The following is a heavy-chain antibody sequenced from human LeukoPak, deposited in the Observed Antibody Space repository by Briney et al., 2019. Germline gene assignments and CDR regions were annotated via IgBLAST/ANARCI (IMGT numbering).Heavy chain of an antibody. Sequence: GESLQISCKGSGYSFTSYWIGWVRPMPGQGLEWMGIIYPGDSDTRYSPSFQGHVTISADKSISTAYLQWSSLKASDTAMYYCARQSSRWPYYFDYWGQGTLVTVSS. J-gene: IGHJ4*02. CDR1: GYSFTSYW. V-gene: IGHV5-51*01. D-gene: IGHD6-13*01. CDR2: IYPGDSDT. CDR3: ARQSSRWPYYFDY.